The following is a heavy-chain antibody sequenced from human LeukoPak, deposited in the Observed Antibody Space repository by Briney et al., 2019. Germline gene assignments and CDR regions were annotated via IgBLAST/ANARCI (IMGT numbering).Heavy chain of an antibody. J-gene: IGHJ4*02. V-gene: IGHV3-74*01. CDR2: INSDGSST. CDR3: ARDQIYCTGGYCYFDY. D-gene: IGHD2-8*02. CDR1: GFTFSSYW. Sequence: PGGSLRLSCAASGFTFSSYWMHWVRQPPGKWLVWVSRINSDGSSTSYADSVKGRFTISRDNAKNTLYLQMNSLRAEETAVYYCARDQIYCTGGYCYFDYWGQGTLVTVSS.